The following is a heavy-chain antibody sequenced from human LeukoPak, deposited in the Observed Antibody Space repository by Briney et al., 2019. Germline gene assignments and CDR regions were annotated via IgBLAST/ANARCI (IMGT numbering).Heavy chain of an antibody. CDR1: GFTFSSYG. V-gene: IGHV3-30*18. D-gene: IGHD3-22*01. CDR3: AKDRGSSGFVFDY. CDR2: ISYDGSNK. J-gene: IGHJ4*02. Sequence: GGSLRLSCAASGFTFSSYGMDWVRQAPGKGLEWVAVISYDGSNKYYADSVKGRFTISRDNSKNTLYLQMNSLRAEDTAVYYCAKDRGSSGFVFDYWGQGTLVTVSS.